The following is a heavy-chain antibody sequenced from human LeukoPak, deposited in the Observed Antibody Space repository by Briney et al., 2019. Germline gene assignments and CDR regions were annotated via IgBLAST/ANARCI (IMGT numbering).Heavy chain of an antibody. Sequence: SETLSLTCAVYGGSFSGYYWSWIRQPAGKGLEWIGRIYTSGSTNYNPSLKSRVTMSVDTSKNQFSLKLSSVTAADTAVYYCARDWLNYYDSSGYVDGMDVWGQGTTVTVSS. CDR2: IYTSGST. J-gene: IGHJ6*02. V-gene: IGHV4-4*07. CDR3: ARDWLNYYDSSGYVDGMDV. CDR1: GGSFSGYY. D-gene: IGHD3-22*01.